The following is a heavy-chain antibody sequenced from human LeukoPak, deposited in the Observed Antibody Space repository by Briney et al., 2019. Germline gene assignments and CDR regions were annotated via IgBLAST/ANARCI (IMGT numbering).Heavy chain of an antibody. CDR1: GGSFSGYY. CDR3: AKQLLPPDYFDY. J-gene: IGHJ4*02. CDR2: IKQDGSEK. Sequence: ETLSLTCAVYGGSFSGYYWSWIRQPPGKGLEWVANIKQDGSEKYYVDSVKGRFTISRDNAKNSLYLQMNSLRAEDTAVYYCAKQLLPPDYFDYWGQGTLVTVSS. V-gene: IGHV3-7*01. D-gene: IGHD6-6*01.